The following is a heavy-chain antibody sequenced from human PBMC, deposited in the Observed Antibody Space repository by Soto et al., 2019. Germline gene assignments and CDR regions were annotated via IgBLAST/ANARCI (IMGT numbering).Heavy chain of an antibody. CDR3: ARDFGRSSPSPLSYFDY. CDR2: IIPIFGTA. Sequence: QVQLVQSGAEVKKPGSSVKVSCKASGGTFSSYAISWVRQAPGQGLEWMGGIIPIFGTANYAQKFQGRVTITGDDSTRTAYMELSSLRSEDTAVYYCARDFGRSSPSPLSYFDYWGQGTLVTVSS. D-gene: IGHD6-6*01. J-gene: IGHJ4*02. V-gene: IGHV1-69*12. CDR1: GGTFSSYA.